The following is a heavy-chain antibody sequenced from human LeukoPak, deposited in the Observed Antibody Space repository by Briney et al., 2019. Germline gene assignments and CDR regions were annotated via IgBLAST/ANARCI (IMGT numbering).Heavy chain of an antibody. V-gene: IGHV1-2*02. J-gene: IGHJ4*02. CDR2: INPNTGAT. D-gene: IGHD6-25*01. CDR1: GHTFTGYY. CDR3: VTLLSNAAFDY. Sequence: ASVKVSCKASGHTFTGYYMHWVRQAPGQGLEWMGWINPNTGATNYAQKFQGRVTMTTDTSISTAYMELSRLRSDDTAVYYCVTLLSNAAFDYWGQGTLVTVSS.